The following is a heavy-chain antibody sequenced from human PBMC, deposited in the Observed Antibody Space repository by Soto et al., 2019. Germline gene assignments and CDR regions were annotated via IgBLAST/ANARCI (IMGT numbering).Heavy chain of an antibody. D-gene: IGHD5-12*01. Sequence: ASVKVSCKASGYTFTSYGISWVRQAPGQGLEWMGWISAYNGNTNYAQKLQGRVTMTTDTSTSTAYMELRSLRSDDTAVYYCARGSNCGYEGAYYYYLMDVRGKRTSVTGSS. J-gene: IGHJ6*03. CDR3: ARGSNCGYEGAYYYYLMDV. CDR2: ISAYNGNT. CDR1: GYTFTSYG. V-gene: IGHV1-18*01.